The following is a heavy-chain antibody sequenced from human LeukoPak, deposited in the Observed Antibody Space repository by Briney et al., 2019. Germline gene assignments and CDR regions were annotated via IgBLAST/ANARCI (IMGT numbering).Heavy chain of an antibody. D-gene: IGHD4-17*01. J-gene: IGHJ4*02. V-gene: IGHV3-7*01. CDR1: GFTFSSYW. Sequence: GGSLRLSCAASGFTFSSYWMSWVRQAPGKGLEWVANIKQDGSEKYYVDSVKGRFTISRDNAKNSLYLQMNSLRAEDTAVYYCASILHDYGDYFDYWGQGTLVTVSS. CDR2: IKQDGSEK. CDR3: ASILHDYGDYFDY.